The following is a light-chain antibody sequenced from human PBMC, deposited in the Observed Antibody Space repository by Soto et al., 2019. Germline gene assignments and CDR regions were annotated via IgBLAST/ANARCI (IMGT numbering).Light chain of an antibody. Sequence: QSVLTQPPSASATPGQRVTISCSGSSSNIGGNTVSWYQQLPGTAPKLIIYNNNQRPSGVPDQISGSKSGTSASLAISGLQSDDEADYYCASWDDSLNGWVFGGGTKLTVL. CDR2: NNN. CDR3: ASWDDSLNGWV. CDR1: SSNIGGNT. V-gene: IGLV1-44*01. J-gene: IGLJ3*02.